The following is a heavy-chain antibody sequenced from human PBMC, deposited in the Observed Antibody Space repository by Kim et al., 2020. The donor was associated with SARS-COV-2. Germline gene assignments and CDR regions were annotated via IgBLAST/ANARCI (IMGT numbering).Heavy chain of an antibody. CDR3: ARDPRITGSGGRAFDI. CDR1: GYTFTSYY. D-gene: IGHD1-20*01. J-gene: IGHJ3*02. CDR2: INPSGGST. V-gene: IGHV1-46*01. Sequence: ASVKVSCKASGYTFTSYYMHWVRQAPGQGLEWMGIINPSGGSTSYAQKFQGRVTMTRDTSTSTVYMELSSLRSEDTAVYYCARDPRITGSGGRAFDIWGQGTMVTVSS.